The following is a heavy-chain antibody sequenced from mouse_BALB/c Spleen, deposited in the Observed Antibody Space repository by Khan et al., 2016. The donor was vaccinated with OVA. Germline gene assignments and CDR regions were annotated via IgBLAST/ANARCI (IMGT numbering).Heavy chain of an antibody. D-gene: IGHD1-2*01. CDR3: ARRNYFGYTFAY. CDR2: ISPGSGDT. CDR1: GYTFTDYY. V-gene: IGHV1-77*01. Sequence: VQLQQSGAELARPGASVKLSCKASGYTFTDYYINWVKQRTGQGLEWIGEISPGSGDTYYNARFKGKATLTADTSSSTAYMQLSSLTSEASAVYFYARRNYFGYTFAYWGQGTLVTVSA. J-gene: IGHJ3*01.